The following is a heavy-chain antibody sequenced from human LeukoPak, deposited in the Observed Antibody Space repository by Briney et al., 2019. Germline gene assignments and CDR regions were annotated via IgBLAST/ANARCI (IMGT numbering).Heavy chain of an antibody. Sequence: GGSLRLSCAASGFTFSSYAMSWVRQAPGKGLEWVSTISGSGGSTYYADSVKGRFTISRDNSKNTLYLQMNSLRAEDTAVYYCAKDLRSIGWSKYSDYWGQGTLVTVSS. CDR1: GFTFSSYA. D-gene: IGHD6-19*01. V-gene: IGHV3-23*01. J-gene: IGHJ4*02. CDR2: ISGSGGST. CDR3: AKDLRSIGWSKYSDY.